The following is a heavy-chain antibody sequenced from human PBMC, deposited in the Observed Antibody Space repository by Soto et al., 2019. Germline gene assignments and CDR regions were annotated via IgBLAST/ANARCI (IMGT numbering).Heavy chain of an antibody. CDR1: GVSISSNY. V-gene: IGHV4-59*01. CDR3: ARVAIAVADYWYDP. J-gene: IGHJ5*02. Sequence: PSETLSLTCTVSGVSISSNYWSWIRQSPGKGLEWVGYILYSGSASYNPSLQSRVTISLDTSKNQISLKLNSVTAADTAVYFCARVAIAVADYWYDPWGQGTLVTVSS. D-gene: IGHD6-19*01. CDR2: ILYSGSA.